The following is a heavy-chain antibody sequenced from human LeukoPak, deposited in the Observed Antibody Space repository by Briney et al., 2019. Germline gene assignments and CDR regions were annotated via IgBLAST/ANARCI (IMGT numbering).Heavy chain of an antibody. Sequence: SVKVSCKASGGTFSSYAISWVRQAPGQGLEWMGGIIPIFGTANYAQKFQGRVTITADESTSTAYMELSSLRSEDTAVYYCASPLNCSSTSCYYYYYMDVWGKGTTVTISS. CDR1: GGTFSSYA. D-gene: IGHD2-2*01. V-gene: IGHV1-69*13. J-gene: IGHJ6*03. CDR2: IIPIFGTA. CDR3: ASPLNCSSTSCYYYYYMDV.